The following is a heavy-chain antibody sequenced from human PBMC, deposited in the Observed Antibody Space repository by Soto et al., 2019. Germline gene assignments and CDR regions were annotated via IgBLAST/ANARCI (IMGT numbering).Heavy chain of an antibody. D-gene: IGHD6-13*01. CDR2: ISSNSAYI. V-gene: IGHV3-21*02. J-gene: IGHJ5*02. CDR1: GFTFRSFT. Sequence: EVQLVESGGGLVKPGGSLRLSCAASGFTFRSFTMNWVRQAPGKGLEWVSTISSNSAYIYYTDALRGRFTISRDNTKNSLHLQMNSLSAEDTAVYYCTIDSSRDSSARGWFDPWGPGTLVTVSS. CDR3: TIDSSRDSSARGWFDP.